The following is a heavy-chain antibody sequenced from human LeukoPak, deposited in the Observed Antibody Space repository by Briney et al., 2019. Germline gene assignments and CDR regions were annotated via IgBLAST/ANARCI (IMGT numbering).Heavy chain of an antibody. J-gene: IGHJ4*02. Sequence: PGGSLRLSCAASGFTFSSYGMHWVRQAPGKGLEWVAVISYDGSNKYYADSVKGRFTISRDNAKNSLYLQMNSLRAEDTAVYYCARDTSGYSYGLWGQGTLVTVSS. CDR3: ARDTSGYSYGL. D-gene: IGHD5-18*01. CDR2: ISYDGSNK. V-gene: IGHV3-30*03. CDR1: GFTFSSYG.